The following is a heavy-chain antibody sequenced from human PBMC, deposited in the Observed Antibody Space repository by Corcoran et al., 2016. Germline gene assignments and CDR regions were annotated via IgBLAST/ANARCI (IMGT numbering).Heavy chain of an antibody. V-gene: IGHV4-39*07. J-gene: IGHJ5*02. Sequence: QLQLQESGPGLVKPSETLSLTCTVSGGSISSSSYYWGWIRQPPGKGLEWIGSIYYSGSTYYNPSLKSRVTISVDTSKNQFSMKLSSVTAADTAVYYCARQPQGLYDDSSGYFPQGSWFDPWGQGTLVTVSS. D-gene: IGHD3-22*01. CDR1: GGSISSSSYY. CDR3: ARQPQGLYDDSSGYFPQGSWFDP. CDR2: IYYSGST.